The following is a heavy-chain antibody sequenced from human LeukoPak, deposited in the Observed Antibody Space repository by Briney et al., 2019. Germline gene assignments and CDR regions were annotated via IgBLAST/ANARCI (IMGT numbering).Heavy chain of an antibody. J-gene: IGHJ3*02. CDR1: GFTFSSFG. CDR2: ILNDGSQT. CDR3: AREGCSGGSCDAFDI. Sequence: GRSLRLSCAASGFTFSSFGMHWVRQAPGKGLDWVAVILNDGSQTSYADSVKGRFTISRDNSKNTLYLQMNSLRVEDTAVYYCAREGCSGGSCDAFDIWGQGTMVTVSS. V-gene: IGHV3-33*01. D-gene: IGHD2-15*01.